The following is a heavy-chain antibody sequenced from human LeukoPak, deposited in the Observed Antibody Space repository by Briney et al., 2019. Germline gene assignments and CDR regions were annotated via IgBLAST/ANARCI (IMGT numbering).Heavy chain of an antibody. J-gene: IGHJ4*02. D-gene: IGHD3-22*01. CDR3: AREVVMSGPFDY. CDR2: IFYSGHT. CDR1: GDSISSLNW. V-gene: IGHV4-4*02. Sequence: SGTLSLTCTVSGDSISSLNWWSWVRQSPGKGLEWIGEIFYSGHTNYNPSLKSRVIMSVDESKNQFSLKLSSVTAADTAVYYCAREVVMSGPFDYWGQGTLVTVSS.